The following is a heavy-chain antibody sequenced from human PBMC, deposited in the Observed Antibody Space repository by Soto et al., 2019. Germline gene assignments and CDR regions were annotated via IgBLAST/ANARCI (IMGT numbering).Heavy chain of an antibody. CDR2: IIPIFGTA. D-gene: IGHD3-22*01. J-gene: IGHJ4*02. CDR3: ARGADSDLNYSDRSGLY. CDR1: GGTFSSYA. V-gene: IGHV1-69*06. Sequence: SVKVSCKASGGTFSSYAISWVRQAPGQGLEWMGGIIPIFGTANYAQKFQGRVTITADKSTSTAYMELSSLRSEDTAVYYCARGADSDLNYSDRSGLYWGQGTLVILPS.